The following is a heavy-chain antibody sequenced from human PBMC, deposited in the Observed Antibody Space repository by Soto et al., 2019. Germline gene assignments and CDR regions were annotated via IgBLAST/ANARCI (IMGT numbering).Heavy chain of an antibody. CDR3: AKVPSPEAGAFDI. D-gene: IGHD2-2*01. V-gene: IGHV3-23*01. CDR1: GFTFSSYA. Sequence: QAGGSLRLSCAASGFTFSSYAMSWVRQAPGKGLEWVSAISGSGGSTYYAASVKGRFTISRDNSKNTLYLQMNSLRAEDTAVYYCAKVPSPEAGAFDIWGQGTMVTVSS. CDR2: ISGSGGST. J-gene: IGHJ3*02.